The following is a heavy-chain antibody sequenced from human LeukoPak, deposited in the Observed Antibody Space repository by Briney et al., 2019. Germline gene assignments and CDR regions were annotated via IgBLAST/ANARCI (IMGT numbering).Heavy chain of an antibody. V-gene: IGHV1-18*01. CDR3: ARGARLCSSWYSSV. CDR1: GYTFTSYG. J-gene: IGHJ4*02. CDR2: ISAYNNNT. D-gene: IGHD2-2*01. Sequence: ASVKVSGKASGYTFTSYGISWVRQAPGQGLEWMGWISAYNNNTNYAQKFQGRLTMTTDTSTSTAYMELRSLRSDDTAVYYCARGARLCSSWYSSVWGQGTLITVS.